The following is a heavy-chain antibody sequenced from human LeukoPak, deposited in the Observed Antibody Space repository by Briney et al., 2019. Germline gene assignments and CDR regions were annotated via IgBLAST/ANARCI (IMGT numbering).Heavy chain of an antibody. CDR1: GYTFTGYY. D-gene: IGHD3-10*01. V-gene: IGHV1-2*02. CDR2: INPNSGGT. Sequence: ASVKVSCKASGYTFTGYYMHWVRQAPGQGLEWMGWINPNSGGTNYAQKFQGRVTMTRDTSISTAYMELSRLRSEDTAVYYCARGGPNYYGSGSYFFDYYMDVWGKGTTVTISS. J-gene: IGHJ6*03. CDR3: ARGGPNYYGSGSYFFDYYMDV.